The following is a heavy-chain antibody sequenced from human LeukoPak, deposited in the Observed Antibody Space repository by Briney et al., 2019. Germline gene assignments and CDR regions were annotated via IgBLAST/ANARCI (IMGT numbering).Heavy chain of an antibody. CDR1: GGSISSYY. Sequence: SETLSLTCTVSGGSISSYYWSWIRQPAGKGLEWIGRIYTSGSTNYNPSLKSRVTMSVDTSKNQFSLKLSSLTAADTAVYYCASGYSSSWYNYWGQGTLVTVSS. CDR3: ASGYSSSWYNY. V-gene: IGHV4-4*07. CDR2: IYTSGST. J-gene: IGHJ4*02. D-gene: IGHD6-13*01.